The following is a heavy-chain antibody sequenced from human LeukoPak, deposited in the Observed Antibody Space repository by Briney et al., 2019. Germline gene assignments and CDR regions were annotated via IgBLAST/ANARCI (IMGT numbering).Heavy chain of an antibody. CDR3: ARIPGIVAAGTSPNSFDM. CDR1: GGSISTTGHY. D-gene: IGHD6-13*01. CDR2: IYYSRST. Sequence: SETLSLTCTVSGGSISTTGHYWGWIRQPPGKGLEWIGNIYYSRSTYYNPSLNSRLTISVDTSKNQFSLKLSSVTAADTAVYYCARIPGIVAAGTSPNSFDMWGQGTMVTVSS. V-gene: IGHV4-39*07. J-gene: IGHJ3*02.